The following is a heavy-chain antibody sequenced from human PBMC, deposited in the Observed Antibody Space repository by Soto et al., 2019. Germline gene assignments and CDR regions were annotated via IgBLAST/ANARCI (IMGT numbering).Heavy chain of an antibody. J-gene: IGHJ4*02. Sequence: QVQLHESGPGLVKPSGTLSLTCGVSGDSFRAANWWTWVRQAPGKGLEWIGDILHTGNTDYSPSLRSRVTISINTSKKEFPLNLTSVTATDTAVYYCARSPRRVDGKWYLDYWGQGVLVTVSS. CDR2: ILHTGNT. D-gene: IGHD2-15*01. V-gene: IGHV4-4*02. CDR1: GDSFRAANW. CDR3: ARSPRRVDGKWYLDY.